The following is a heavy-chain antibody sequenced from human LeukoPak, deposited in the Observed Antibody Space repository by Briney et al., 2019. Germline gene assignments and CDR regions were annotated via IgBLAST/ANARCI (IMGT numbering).Heavy chain of an antibody. J-gene: IGHJ4*02. CDR1: GFTFSSYS. Sequence: GGSLRLSCAASGFTFSSYSMSWVRQAPGKGLEWVSYISSSSSTIYYADSVKGRFTISRDNAKNSLYLQMNSLRAEDTAVYYCARDFFSATGYWGQGTLVTVSS. D-gene: IGHD3-9*01. CDR3: ARDFFSATGY. CDR2: ISSSSSTI. V-gene: IGHV3-48*04.